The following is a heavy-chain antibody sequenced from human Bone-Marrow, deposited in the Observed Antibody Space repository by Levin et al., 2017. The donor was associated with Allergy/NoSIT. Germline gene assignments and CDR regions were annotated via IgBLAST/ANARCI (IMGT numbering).Heavy chain of an antibody. Sequence: GGSLRLSCVASGFTFDDNAMHWVRQAPGKGLEWVSGISWNGLTIGYSDSVKGRFTISRDNAKHSLYLQMNSLRPEDTALSFCARDITAAYQRVSLDFWGPGSLVTVSS. J-gene: IGHJ4*02. CDR3: ARDITAAYQRVSLDF. CDR1: GFTFDDNA. V-gene: IGHV3-9*01. D-gene: IGHD1-1*01. CDR2: ISWNGLTI.